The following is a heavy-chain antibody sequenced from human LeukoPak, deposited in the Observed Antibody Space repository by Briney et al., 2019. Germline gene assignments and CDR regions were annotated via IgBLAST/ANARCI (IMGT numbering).Heavy chain of an antibody. V-gene: IGHV1-2*02. J-gene: IGHJ3*02. Sequence: ASLKVSCKASRYTFTGYYMHWVRQAPGQGLEWMGWINPNSGGTNYAQKFQGRVTMTRDTSISTAYMELSRLRSDDTAVYYCARDRAVLRAFDIWGQGTMVTVSS. D-gene: IGHD6-19*01. CDR1: RYTFTGYY. CDR3: ARDRAVLRAFDI. CDR2: INPNSGGT.